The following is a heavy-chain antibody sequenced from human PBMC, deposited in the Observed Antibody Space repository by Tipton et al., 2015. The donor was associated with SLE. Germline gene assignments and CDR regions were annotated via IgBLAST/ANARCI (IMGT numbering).Heavy chain of an antibody. V-gene: IGHV4-34*01. Sequence: TLSLTCAVYGGSFSGYYWSWIRQPPGKGLEWIGEINHSGSTNYNPSLKSRVTISVDTSKNQFSLKLSSVTAADTAVYYCARGGYGYDYVWGSYRYTSALDYWGQGTLVTVSS. CDR1: GGSFSGYY. CDR3: ARGGYGYDYVWGSYRYTSALDY. CDR2: INHSGST. J-gene: IGHJ4*02. D-gene: IGHD3-16*02.